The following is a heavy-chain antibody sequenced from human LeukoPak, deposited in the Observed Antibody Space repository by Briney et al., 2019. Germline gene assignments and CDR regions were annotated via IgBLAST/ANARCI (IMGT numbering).Heavy chain of an antibody. Sequence: PGRSLRLSCAASRFTFSNFGMHWVRQAPGKGLEWVAVISYDGRNTYYADSVKGRFTISRDNSKNTLYLQMNSLKPEDMAMYYCAYRLTQGDSLTGSVTPGNYWGQGTLVTVSS. CDR1: RFTFSNFG. CDR2: ISYDGRNT. J-gene: IGHJ4*02. CDR3: AYRLTQGDSLTGSVTPGNY. V-gene: IGHV3-30*03. D-gene: IGHD3-9*01.